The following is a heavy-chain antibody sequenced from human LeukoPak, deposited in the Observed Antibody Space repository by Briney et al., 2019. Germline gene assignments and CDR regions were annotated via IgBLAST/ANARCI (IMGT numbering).Heavy chain of an antibody. CDR3: ARYSSRVVVVAANFDY. CDR1: GYTFTSYG. Sequence: ASVKVSCKASGYTFTSYGISWVRQAPGQGLEWMGWISAYNGNTNYAQKLQGRVTMTTDTSTSTAYMELRSLGSDDTAVYYCARYSSRVVVVAANFDYWGQGTLVTVSS. V-gene: IGHV1-18*01. D-gene: IGHD2-15*01. J-gene: IGHJ4*02. CDR2: ISAYNGNT.